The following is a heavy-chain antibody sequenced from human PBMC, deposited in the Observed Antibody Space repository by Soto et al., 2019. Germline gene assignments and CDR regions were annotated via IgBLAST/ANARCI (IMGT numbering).Heavy chain of an antibody. CDR3: AKDVEGGSLFRGAFDY. Sequence: GGSLRLSCVASRFTFTSYAMSWVRQAPGKGLEWVAAISASGGATIHTDSVKGRLTISRDNSKNTLYLQMNSLRAEDTAVYYCAKDVEGGSLFRGAFDYWGQGTQVTVSS. D-gene: IGHD1-26*01. V-gene: IGHV3-23*01. CDR1: RFTFTSYA. CDR2: ISASGGAT. J-gene: IGHJ4*02.